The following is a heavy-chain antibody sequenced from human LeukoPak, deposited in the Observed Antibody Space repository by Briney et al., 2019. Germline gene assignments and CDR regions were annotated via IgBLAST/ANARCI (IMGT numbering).Heavy chain of an antibody. J-gene: IGHJ4*02. Sequence: SETLSLTCTVSGDSVSSGRYYWTWIRQPPGKALEWIGYIYYTGTTAYNPSIKSRVTISIDMSKNQFSLKLSSVTAADTAIYYCATPGPNYGDYAYDSWGQGTLVTVSS. CDR3: ATPGPNYGDYAYDS. V-gene: IGHV4-61*01. D-gene: IGHD4-17*01. CDR2: IYYTGTT. CDR1: GDSVSSGRYY.